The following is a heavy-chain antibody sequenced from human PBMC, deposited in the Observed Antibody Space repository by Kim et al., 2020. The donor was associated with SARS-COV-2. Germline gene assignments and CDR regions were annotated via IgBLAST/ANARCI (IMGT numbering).Heavy chain of an antibody. CDR1: GYTFTSYA. CDR2: INTNTGNP. CDR3: ARVRETYYGGPDDAFDI. D-gene: IGHD4-17*01. J-gene: IGHJ3*02. Sequence: ASVKVSCKASGYTFTSYAMNWVRQAPGQGLEWMGWINTNTGNPTYAQGFTGRFVFSLDTSVSTAYLQISSLKAEDTAVYYCARVRETYYGGPDDAFDIWGQGTMVTVSS. V-gene: IGHV7-4-1*02.